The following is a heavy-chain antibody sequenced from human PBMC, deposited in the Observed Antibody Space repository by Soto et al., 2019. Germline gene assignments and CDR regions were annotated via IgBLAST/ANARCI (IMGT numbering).Heavy chain of an antibody. CDR3: AKDLTYGDYVFDY. Sequence: QPGGSLRLSCAASGFTFSSYGMHWVRQAPGKGLEWVAVISYDGSNKYYADSVKGRFTISRDNSKNTLYLQMNSLRAEDTAVYYCAKDLTYGDYVFDYWGQGTLVTVSS. J-gene: IGHJ4*02. D-gene: IGHD4-17*01. CDR2: ISYDGSNK. CDR1: GFTFSSYG. V-gene: IGHV3-30*18.